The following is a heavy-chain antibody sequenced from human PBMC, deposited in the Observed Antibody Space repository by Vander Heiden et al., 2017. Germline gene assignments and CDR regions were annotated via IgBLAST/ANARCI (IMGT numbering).Heavy chain of an antibody. CDR2: IYYSGST. J-gene: IGHJ6*02. CDR1: GGSISSSSYY. CDR3: ARQYYDFWSGYPNLQYYYYYGMDV. D-gene: IGHD3-3*01. V-gene: IGHV4-39*01. Sequence: QLQLQESGPGLVKPSGTLSLTCTVSGGSISSSSYYWGWIRQPPGKGLEWIGSIYYSGSTYYNPSLKSRVTISVDTSKNQFSLKLSSVTAADTAVYYCARQYYDFWSGYPNLQYYYYYGMDVWGQGTTVTVSS.